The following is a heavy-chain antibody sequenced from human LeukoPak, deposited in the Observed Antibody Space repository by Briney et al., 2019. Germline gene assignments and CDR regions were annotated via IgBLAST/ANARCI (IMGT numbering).Heavy chain of an antibody. CDR1: GFTVSNNY. Sequence: GGSLRLSCAISGFTVSNNYMSWVRQPPGKGLEWVSVIYSGGSTYYADSVKGRFTISRDTSKNTLYLQMNSLRAEDTAVYYCARGGGAYCGGDCFRAFDIWGQGTTVTVSP. CDR2: IYSGGST. D-gene: IGHD2-21*02. V-gene: IGHV3-53*01. CDR3: ARGGGAYCGGDCFRAFDI. J-gene: IGHJ3*02.